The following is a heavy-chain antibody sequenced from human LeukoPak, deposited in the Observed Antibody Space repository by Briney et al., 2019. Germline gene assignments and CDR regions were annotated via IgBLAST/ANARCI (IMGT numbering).Heavy chain of an antibody. CDR3: AIIDY. CDR2: IYSSGIT. J-gene: IGHJ4*02. CDR1: GFTVSSSY. Sequence: GGSLRLSCAASGFTVSSSYMSWVRQAPGKGLEWVSLIYSSGITFYPDSVKGRFTISIDNSENTLYLQMNSLRLEDTAVYYCAIIDYWGQGTLVTVSS. V-gene: IGHV3-66*01.